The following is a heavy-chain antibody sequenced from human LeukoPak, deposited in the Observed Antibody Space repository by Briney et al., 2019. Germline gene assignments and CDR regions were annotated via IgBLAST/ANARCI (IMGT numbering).Heavy chain of an antibody. Sequence: SETLSLTCAVYGGSFSGYYWSWIRQPPGKGLEWIGEINHSGSTNYNPSLKSRVTISVDTSKNQFSLKLSSVTAADTAVYYCARGLYDFWSGHLSRVDYWGQGTLVTVSS. V-gene: IGHV4-34*01. CDR1: GGSFSGYY. CDR2: INHSGST. D-gene: IGHD3-3*01. J-gene: IGHJ4*02. CDR3: ARGLYDFWSGHLSRVDY.